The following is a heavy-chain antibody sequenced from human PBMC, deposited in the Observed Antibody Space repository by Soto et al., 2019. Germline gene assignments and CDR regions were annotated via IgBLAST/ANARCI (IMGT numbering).Heavy chain of an antibody. J-gene: IGHJ3*02. CDR2: ISSNGGST. CDR1: GFTFSSYA. Sequence: GGSLRLSCAASGFTFSSYAMHWVRQAPGKGLEYVSAISSNGGSTYYANSVKGRFTISRDNSKNTLYLQMGSLRAEDTAVYYCARARIGDTRDAFDIWGQGTMVTVSS. CDR3: ARARIGDTRDAFDI. V-gene: IGHV3-64*01. D-gene: IGHD3-16*01.